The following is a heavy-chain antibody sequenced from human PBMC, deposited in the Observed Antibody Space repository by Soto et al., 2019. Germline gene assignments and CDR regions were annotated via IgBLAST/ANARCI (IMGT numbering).Heavy chain of an antibody. D-gene: IGHD2-2*01. CDR3: ARVVPGAEAWFGP. Sequence: GASVKVSCKASGYTFTSYDINWVRQATGQGLEWMGWMNPNSDGTNYAQKFQGRVSMTTDTSTTTAYMELRSLRSDDTAVYYCARVVPGAEAWFGPWGQGALVTVSS. CDR1: GYTFTSYD. V-gene: IGHV1-8*01. J-gene: IGHJ5*02. CDR2: MNPNSDGT.